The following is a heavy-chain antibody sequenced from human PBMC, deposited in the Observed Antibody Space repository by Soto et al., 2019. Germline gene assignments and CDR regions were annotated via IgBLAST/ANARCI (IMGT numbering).Heavy chain of an antibody. CDR2: ISAYNGNT. D-gene: IGHD4-17*01. Sequence: QVQLGQSGAEVKKPGASVKVSCKASGYTFTSYGISWVRQAPGQGLEWMGWISAYNGNTNYAQKLQGSVTMTTYTYTSTAYMEVRSLRSDDTAVYYCASEDVHAYGDLTRDYWGQGNLVTVSS. CDR3: ASEDVHAYGDLTRDY. V-gene: IGHV1-18*04. CDR1: GYTFTSYG. J-gene: IGHJ4*02.